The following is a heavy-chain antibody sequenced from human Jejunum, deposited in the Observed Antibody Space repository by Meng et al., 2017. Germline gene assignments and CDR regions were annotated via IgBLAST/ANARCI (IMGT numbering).Heavy chain of an antibody. CDR1: GFNFTNYG. CDR3: LRGRDY. CDR2: IWHDGSKV. Sequence: VQLGECGGGVVQLGKSLRLSCAASGFNFTNYGMHWVRQAPGKGLEWVAVIWHDGSKVFYADSVRGRFTISRDNSHNTVDLQMNSVRVDDTAVYFCLRGRDYWGQGTLVTVSS. V-gene: IGHV3-33*01. D-gene: IGHD3-10*01. J-gene: IGHJ4*02.